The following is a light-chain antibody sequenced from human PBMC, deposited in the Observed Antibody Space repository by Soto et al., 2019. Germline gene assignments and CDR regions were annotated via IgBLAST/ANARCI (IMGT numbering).Light chain of an antibody. CDR2: EVS. CDR3: CSYAGSSTLYV. J-gene: IGLJ1*01. V-gene: IGLV2-23*02. CDR1: SSDVGSYNL. Sequence: QSVLTQPASVSGSPGQSITISCTGTSSDVGSYNLVSWYQQHPGEAPKLMIYEVSQRPSGVSNRFSGSKSGNTASLTISGLQAEDEADYYCCSYAGSSTLYVFGTGTKVTVL.